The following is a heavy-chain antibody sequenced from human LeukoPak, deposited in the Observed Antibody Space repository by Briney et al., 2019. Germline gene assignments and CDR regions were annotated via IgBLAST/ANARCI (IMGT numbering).Heavy chain of an antibody. J-gene: IGHJ4*02. Sequence: PSQTLSLTCTVSGGSISSGSYSWSWLRQPAGKGLEWVGRIFTSGSTNYNSSLKSRVTISVDTSKNQFSLKLSSVTAADTAVYYCARVQGGYFDYWGQGTLVTVSS. D-gene: IGHD3-16*01. CDR3: ARVQGGYFDY. CDR1: GGSISSGSYS. CDR2: IFTSGST. V-gene: IGHV4-61*02.